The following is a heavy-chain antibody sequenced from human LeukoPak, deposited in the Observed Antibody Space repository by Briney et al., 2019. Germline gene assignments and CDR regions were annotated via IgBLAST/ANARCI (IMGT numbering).Heavy chain of an antibody. CDR2: VYPGDSDT. V-gene: IGHV5-51*01. CDR3: ARQDCSSASCWYHFDY. D-gene: IGHD2-2*01. J-gene: IGHJ4*02. CDR1: GYTFTSYW. Sequence: GESLKISCKVSGYTFTSYWIGWVRQMPGRGLEWVGIVYPGDSDTRYSPSFQGQVTISADKSISTAYLQWSSLKASDTAIYYCARQDCSSASCWYHFDYWGQGTLVTVSS.